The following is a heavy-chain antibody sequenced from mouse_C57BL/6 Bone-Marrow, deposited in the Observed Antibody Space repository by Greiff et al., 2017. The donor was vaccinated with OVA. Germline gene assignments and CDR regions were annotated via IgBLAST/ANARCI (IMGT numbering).Heavy chain of an antibody. D-gene: IGHD1-1*01. CDR1: GYTFTSYW. V-gene: IGHV1-53*01. CDR3: ARRITTVVGYFDY. Sequence: VQLQQSGTELVKPGASVKLSCKASGYTFTSYWMHWVKQRPGQGLEWIGNINPSNGGTNYNEKFKSKATLTVDKSSSTAYMQLSSLTSEDSAVYYCARRITTVVGYFDYWGQGTTLTVSS. CDR2: INPSNGGT. J-gene: IGHJ2*01.